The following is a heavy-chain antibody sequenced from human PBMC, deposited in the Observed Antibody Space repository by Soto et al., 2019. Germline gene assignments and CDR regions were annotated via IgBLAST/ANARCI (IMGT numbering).Heavy chain of an antibody. CDR1: GFTFDDYT. Sequence: DVQLVESGGVVVQPGGSLRLSCAASGFTFDDYTMHWVRQAPGKGLEWVSLISWDGGSTYYADSVKGRFTISRDNSKNSLYLQMNSLRTEDTALYYCAKGVAGTSDYYYGMDVWGQGTTVTVSS. CDR2: ISWDGGST. V-gene: IGHV3-43*01. CDR3: AKGVAGTSDYYYGMDV. D-gene: IGHD6-19*01. J-gene: IGHJ6*02.